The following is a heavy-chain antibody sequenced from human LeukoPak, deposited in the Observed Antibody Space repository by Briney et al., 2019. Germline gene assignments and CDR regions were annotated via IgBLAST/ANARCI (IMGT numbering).Heavy chain of an antibody. CDR1: GFTVSSNY. Sequence: GGSLRLSCAASGFTVSSNYMSWVRQAPGKGLEWVSVIYSCGSTYYADSVKGRFTISRDNSKNTLYLQMNSLRVEDTAVYYCARGLFLSGYLDAFDIWGQGTVVTVSS. D-gene: IGHD3-22*01. V-gene: IGHV3-66*01. CDR2: IYSCGST. J-gene: IGHJ3*02. CDR3: ARGLFLSGYLDAFDI.